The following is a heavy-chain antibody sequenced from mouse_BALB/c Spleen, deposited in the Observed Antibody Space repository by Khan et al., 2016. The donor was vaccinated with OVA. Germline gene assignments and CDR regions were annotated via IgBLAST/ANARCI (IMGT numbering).Heavy chain of an antibody. V-gene: IGHV5-6*01. J-gene: IGHJ3*01. CDR1: GFTFSSYS. Sequence: EVELVESGGDLVKPGGSLKLSCAASGFTFSSYSMSWVRQTPDKRLEWVATISSGGDYTYYPHSVKGRFTISRDNAKNTLYLQMSSLKSEDTAMYYCASHLTGSFAYWGQGTLVTVSA. CDR2: ISSGGDYT. D-gene: IGHD4-1*01. CDR3: ASHLTGSFAY.